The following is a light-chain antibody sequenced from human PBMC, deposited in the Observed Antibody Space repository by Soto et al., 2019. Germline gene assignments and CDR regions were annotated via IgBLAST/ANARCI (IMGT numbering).Light chain of an antibody. J-gene: IGKJ5*01. CDR3: QQYNNWVVT. V-gene: IGKV3-15*01. CDR1: QSVRSD. CDR2: GAS. Sequence: EIVMTQSPGTLSVAPGERATLSCRASQSVRSDVAWYQHKPGQAPRLLIYGASTRATGIPARFIGSGSETEFTLAISCLQSEDLAIYYCQQYNNWVVTFGQGTRLEI.